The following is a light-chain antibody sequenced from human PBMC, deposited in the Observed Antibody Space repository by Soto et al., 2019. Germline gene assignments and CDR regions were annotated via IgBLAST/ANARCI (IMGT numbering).Light chain of an antibody. CDR2: EVS. J-gene: IGLJ2*01. CDR1: SSDVGGYNY. V-gene: IGLV2-14*01. CDR3: SSYTSSSYVV. Sequence: QSVPTQPASVSGSPGQSITISCTGTSSDVGGYNYVSWYQQHPGKAPKLMIYEVSNRPSGVSNRFSGSKSGNTASLTISGLQAEDEADYYCSSYTSSSYVVFGGATKLTVL.